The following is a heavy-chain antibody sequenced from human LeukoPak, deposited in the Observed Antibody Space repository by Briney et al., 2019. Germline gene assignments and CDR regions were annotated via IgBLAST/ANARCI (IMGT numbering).Heavy chain of an antibody. Sequence: GGSLRLSCAASGFTFSSYEMNWVRQAPGKGLEWVSVISNSGSSTDYADSVKGRFTISRDNSQNTLYLQMNSLRAEDTAVYYCAKDPPRSRAIVDAFDIWGQGTLVTVSS. CDR1: GFTFSSYE. CDR2: ISNSGSST. V-gene: IGHV3-23*01. CDR3: AKDPPRSRAIVDAFDI. D-gene: IGHD3-22*01. J-gene: IGHJ3*02.